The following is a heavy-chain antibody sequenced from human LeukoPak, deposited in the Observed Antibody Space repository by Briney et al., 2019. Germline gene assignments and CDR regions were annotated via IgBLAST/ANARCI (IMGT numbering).Heavy chain of an antibody. CDR1: GGSISSYY. D-gene: IGHD5-12*01. CDR2: IYYSGST. V-gene: IGHV4-59*12. Sequence: SETLSLTCTVSGGSISSYYWSWIRQPPGKGLEWIGYIYYSGSTNYNPSLKSRVTISVDTSKNQFSLKLSSVTAADTAVYYCARDRGSGYPRDAFDIWGQGTMVTVSS. CDR3: ARDRGSGYPRDAFDI. J-gene: IGHJ3*02.